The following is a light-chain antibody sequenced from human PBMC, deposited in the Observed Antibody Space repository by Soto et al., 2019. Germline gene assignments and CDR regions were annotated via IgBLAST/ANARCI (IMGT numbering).Light chain of an antibody. Sequence: EIVMTQSPVTLSVSPGERVTLSCRASQSVSSNLAWYQQKSGQAPRLLIYGASTRVTGIPARFSGSGSGTELTLIISSLQSEDFAIYYCQQYNNWPPVTFGQGTRLDIK. CDR2: GAS. CDR3: QQYNNWPPVT. J-gene: IGKJ5*01. CDR1: QSVSSN. V-gene: IGKV3-15*01.